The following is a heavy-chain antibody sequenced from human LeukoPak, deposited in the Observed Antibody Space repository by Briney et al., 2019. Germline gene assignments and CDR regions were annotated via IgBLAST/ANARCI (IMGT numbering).Heavy chain of an antibody. CDR3: ARGVSSWYFDY. J-gene: IGHJ4*02. CDR2: INSDGSST. D-gene: IGHD6-13*01. V-gene: IGHV3-74*01. CDR1: GFTFSSYW. Sequence: GGSLRLSCAASGFTFSSYWMHWVREAPGRGLVWVSRINSDGSSTSYADSVKGRFTIYTDNAKNTLYLQMNSLRAEDTAVYYCARGVSSWYFDYWGQGTLVTVSS.